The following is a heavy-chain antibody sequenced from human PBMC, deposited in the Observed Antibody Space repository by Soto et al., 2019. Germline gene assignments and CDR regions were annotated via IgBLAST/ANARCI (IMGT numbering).Heavy chain of an antibody. D-gene: IGHD2-15*01. CDR1: GGSFSGYY. CDR3: ARGGRRDETRCSGGSCYHNWFDP. J-gene: IGHJ5*02. V-gene: IGHV4-34*01. Sequence: QVQLQQWGAGLLKPSETLSLTCAVYGGSFSGYYWSWIRQPPGKGLEWIGEINHSGSTNYNPSLKSRVSISVDTSKNQFSLKLSSVTAADTAVYYCARGGRRDETRCSGGSCYHNWFDPWGQGTLVTVSS. CDR2: INHSGST.